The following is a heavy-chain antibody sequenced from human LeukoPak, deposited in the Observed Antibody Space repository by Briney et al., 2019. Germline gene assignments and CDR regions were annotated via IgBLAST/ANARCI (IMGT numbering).Heavy chain of an antibody. CDR2: IKQDGSEK. D-gene: IGHD6-13*01. CDR3: AREDHSSSWYGDAEYFQH. V-gene: IGHV3-7*01. J-gene: IGHJ1*01. CDR1: GFTFSSYW. Sequence: PGGSLRLSCAASGFTFSSYWMSWVRQAPGKGLEWVANIKQDGSEKYYVDSVKGRFTISRDNAKNSLYLQMNSLRAEDTAVYYCAREDHSSSWYGDAEYFQHWGQGTLVTVSS.